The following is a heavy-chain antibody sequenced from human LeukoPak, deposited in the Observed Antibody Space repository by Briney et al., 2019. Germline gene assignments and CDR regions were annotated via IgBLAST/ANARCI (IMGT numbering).Heavy chain of an antibody. CDR3: ARDWVRYCSTASCLLQFDS. J-gene: IGHJ4*02. D-gene: IGHD3-16*02. V-gene: IGHV1-18*01. CDR1: GYTFSSHG. Sequence: GASVKVSCKAYGYTFSSHGISGVRQAPGQGLEWMGWISAYNGNINSAQKLQGRLTMTTDTSTNTAYMELRGLRSDDTAVYYCARDWVRYCSTASCLLQFDSWGQGTLVTVSS. CDR2: ISAYNGNI.